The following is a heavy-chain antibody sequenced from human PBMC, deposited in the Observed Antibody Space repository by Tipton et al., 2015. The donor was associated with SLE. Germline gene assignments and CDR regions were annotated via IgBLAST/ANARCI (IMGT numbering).Heavy chain of an antibody. CDR1: GGTFSSYT. CDR2: IIPILGIA. J-gene: IGHJ4*02. V-gene: IGHV1-69*04. D-gene: IGHD1-26*01. CDR3: ARVGGGGYYFDY. Sequence: QSGPEVKKPGSSVKVSCKASGGTFSSYTISWVRQAPGQGLEWMGRIIPILGIASYAQKFQGRVTITADKSTSTAYMELSSLGSEDTAVYYGARVGGGGYYFDYWGQGTLVPVSS.